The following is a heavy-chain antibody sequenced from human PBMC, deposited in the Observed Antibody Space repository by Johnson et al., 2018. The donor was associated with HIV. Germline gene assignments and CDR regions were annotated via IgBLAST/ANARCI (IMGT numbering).Heavy chain of an antibody. J-gene: IGHJ3*02. CDR2: IKSKTDGGTT. D-gene: IGHD2/OR15-2a*01. Sequence: VQLVESGGGVVQPGGSLRLSCAASGFTFSNYAMHWVRQAPGKGLEWVGRIKSKTDGGTTDYAAPVKGRFTISRDDSKNTLYLQMNTLRAEDTAVYYCARDPSNSRGWLGDAFDIWGQGTMVTVSS. CDR3: ARDPSNSRGWLGDAFDI. V-gene: IGHV3-15*01. CDR1: GFTFSNYA.